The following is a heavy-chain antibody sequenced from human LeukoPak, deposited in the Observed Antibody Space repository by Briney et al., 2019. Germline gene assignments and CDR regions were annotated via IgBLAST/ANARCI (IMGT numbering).Heavy chain of an antibody. CDR3: ASNSGSEN. J-gene: IGHJ4*02. D-gene: IGHD1-26*01. CDR2: ISYDGSNK. V-gene: IGHV3-30*04. CDR1: GFTFSSYA. Sequence: PGGSLRLSCAASGFTFSSYAMHWVRQAPGKGLEWVAVISYDGSNKYYADSVKGRFTISRDNSKNTLYLQMNSLRAEDTAVYYCASNSGSENWGQGTLVTVSS.